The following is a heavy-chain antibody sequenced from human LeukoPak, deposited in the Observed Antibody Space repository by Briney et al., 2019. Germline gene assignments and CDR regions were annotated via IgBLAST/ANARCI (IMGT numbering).Heavy chain of an antibody. CDR1: GYTFTSYG. J-gene: IGHJ4*02. V-gene: IGHV1-18*04. D-gene: IGHD2-2*01. Sequence: ASVEVSCKASGYTFTSYGISWVRQAPGQGLEWMGWISAYNGNTNYAQKLQGRVTMTTDTSTSTAYMELRSLRSDDTAVYYCARDEGIGRGIVVVPAANIDYWGQGTLVTVSS. CDR3: ARDEGIGRGIVVVPAANIDY. CDR2: ISAYNGNT.